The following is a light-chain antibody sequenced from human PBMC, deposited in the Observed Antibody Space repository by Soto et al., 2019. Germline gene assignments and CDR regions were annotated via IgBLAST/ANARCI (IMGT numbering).Light chain of an antibody. CDR3: SSYTSSSTWV. CDR2: DVS. CDR1: RSDVGGYNY. Sequence: SVLTQPASVSGSPGQSITISCTGTRSDVGGYNYVSWYQQHPGKAPKLLIYDVSNRPSGVSNRFSGSKSGNTASLTISGLHAEDEADYYCSSYTSSSTWVFGGGTKLTVL. V-gene: IGLV2-14*01. J-gene: IGLJ3*02.